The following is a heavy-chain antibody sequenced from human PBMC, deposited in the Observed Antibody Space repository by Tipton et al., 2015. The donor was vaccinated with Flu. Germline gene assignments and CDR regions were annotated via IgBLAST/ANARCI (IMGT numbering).Heavy chain of an antibody. CDR1: GFTFSSYA. Sequence: SLRLSCAASGFTFSSYAMSWVRQAPGKGLEWVSAISGSGGSTYYADSVKGRFTISRDNAKNSLYLQMNSLRAEDTALYYCAKADGSSGYYLADYWGQGTLVTVSS. V-gene: IGHV3-23*01. CDR2: ISGSGGST. CDR3: AKADGSSGYYLADY. D-gene: IGHD3-22*01. J-gene: IGHJ4*02.